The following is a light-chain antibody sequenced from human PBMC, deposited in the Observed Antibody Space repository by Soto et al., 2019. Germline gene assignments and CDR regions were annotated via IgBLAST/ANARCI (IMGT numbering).Light chain of an antibody. J-gene: IGLJ1*01. CDR3: SSYVSSSTLV. Sequence: QLVLTQPASVSGSPGQSITISCTGTSNDIGAYNYVSWYQQHPGKAPKLMIYDVRNRPSGVSNRFSGSKSGNTASLTISGLHTEDEADYYCSSYVSSSTLVFGTGTKVTVL. CDR2: DVR. V-gene: IGLV2-14*01. CDR1: SNDIGAYNY.